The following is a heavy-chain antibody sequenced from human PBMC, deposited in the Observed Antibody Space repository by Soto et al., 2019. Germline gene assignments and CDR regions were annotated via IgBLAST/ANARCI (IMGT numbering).Heavy chain of an antibody. CDR3: ARENSVQAWLPHSAH. CDR1: GVSCSSFA. D-gene: IGHD5-18*01. V-gene: IGHV3-48*03. CDR2: ISDDGASI. Sequence: GGSLSVSWGAAGVSCSSFAMNWVRQTPGRGLEWVSYISDDGASIYYADSLKGRFTISRDNAKNSLSLQMNNLRAEDTAVYYCARENSVQAWLPHSAHWGLGTPVTVSS. J-gene: IGHJ1*01.